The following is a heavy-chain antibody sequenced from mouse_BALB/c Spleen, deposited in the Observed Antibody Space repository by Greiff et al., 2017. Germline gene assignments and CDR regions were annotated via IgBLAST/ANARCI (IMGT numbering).Heavy chain of an antibody. V-gene: IGHV2-4-1*01. CDR2: IWSGGST. CDR3: AITTVVATYYAMDY. D-gene: IGHD1-1*01. J-gene: IGHJ4*01. Sequence: VQLQESGPGLVQPSQSLSITCTVSGFSLTSYGVHWVRQSPGKGLEWLGVIWSGGSTDYNAAFISRLSISKDNSKSQVFFKMNSLQADDTAIYYCAITTVVATYYAMDYWGQGTSVTVSS. CDR1: GFSLTSYG.